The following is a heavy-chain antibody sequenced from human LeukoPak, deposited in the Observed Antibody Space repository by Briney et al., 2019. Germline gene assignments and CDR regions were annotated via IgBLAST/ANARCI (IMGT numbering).Heavy chain of an antibody. CDR1: GYTFNSYY. CDR3: ARGELCDY. J-gene: IGHJ4*02. V-gene: IGHV1-46*02. Sequence: ASVKVSCKASGYTFNSYYMHWVRQARGKWLAWIGIINPSGGSPSYAQMFQARVTITSDTSTSTVYMELSSLRSEDTAVYYCARGELCDYWGQGTLVTVSS. CDR2: INPSGGSP. D-gene: IGHD3-16*01.